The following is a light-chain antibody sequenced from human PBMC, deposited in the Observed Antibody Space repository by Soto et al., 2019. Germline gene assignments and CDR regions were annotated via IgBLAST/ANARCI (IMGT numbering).Light chain of an antibody. V-gene: IGKV1-39*01. CDR1: RSVSRF. Sequence: DIQMTQSPSSLSASVGDRVSITCRASRSVSRFLNWYQLKTGEAPKLLIYDASNLQSGVPSRFSGSESGTDFTLTISSLQPEDFATYYCQQSHDFPYSFGQGTRLEI. CDR2: DAS. CDR3: QQSHDFPYS. J-gene: IGKJ2*03.